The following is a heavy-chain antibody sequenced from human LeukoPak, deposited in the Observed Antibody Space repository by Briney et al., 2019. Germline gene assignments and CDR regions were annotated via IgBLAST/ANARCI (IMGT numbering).Heavy chain of an antibody. CDR3: ARIHRDSGSPTWFY. CDR1: GGPISNSSYY. Sequence: PSETLSLTCTVSGGPISNSSYYWGWVRQPPGKGLEWIGSIYYSGSTYYNPSLKSRVTISVDTSKNQFSLKLSSVTAADTAVYYCARIHRDSGSPTWFYWGQGTLVTVSS. D-gene: IGHD3-10*01. J-gene: IGHJ4*02. CDR2: IYYSGST. V-gene: IGHV4-39*07.